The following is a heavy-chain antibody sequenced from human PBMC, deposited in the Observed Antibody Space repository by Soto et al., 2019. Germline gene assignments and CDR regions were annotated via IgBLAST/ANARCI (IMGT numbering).Heavy chain of an antibody. CDR1: AFTFGDYA. J-gene: IGHJ4*02. CDR2: ISWNSGNI. D-gene: IGHD2-2*01. V-gene: IGHV3-9*01. Sequence: EVQLVESGGGLVQPGRSLRLSCAASAFTFGDYAMHWVRQAPGRGLEWVSCISWNSGNIVYVDSVEGRFTISRDNAKNSLYLQMNSLRPEDTAFYYCVKGYTTSCFAYFHYWGQGALVTVSS. CDR3: VKGYTTSCFAYFHY.